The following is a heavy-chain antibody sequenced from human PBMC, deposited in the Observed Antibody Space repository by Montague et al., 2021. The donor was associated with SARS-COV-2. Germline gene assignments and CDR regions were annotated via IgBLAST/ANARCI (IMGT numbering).Heavy chain of an antibody. CDR2: IYWDDDK. Sequence: PALVKPTQTLTLICTFSGFSLSTSGVGVGWIRQPPGKALEWLALIYWDDDKRYSPSLKSRLTVTKDTSKNQVVLTMTNMDPVDTATYYCAHSRITMVRGVINYYGMDVWGQGTTVTVSS. D-gene: IGHD3-10*01. J-gene: IGHJ6*02. CDR1: GFSLSTSGVG. CDR3: AHSRITMVRGVINYYGMDV. V-gene: IGHV2-5*02.